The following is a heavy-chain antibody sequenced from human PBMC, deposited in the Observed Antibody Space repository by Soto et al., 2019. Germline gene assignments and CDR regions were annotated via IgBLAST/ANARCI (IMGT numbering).Heavy chain of an antibody. CDR2: ISPYTGHT. CDR3: ARDHPFIVATMSIDF. D-gene: IGHD5-12*01. Sequence: QVQMAQSGGEVKKLGASLKVSCKAFGYTFTNYGISWVRQAPGQGLEWMGWISPYTGHTNSAQKFQDRMSMTTDTSTATAYMELRSLRTDDTAVYYCARDHPFIVATMSIDFWGQGTLVSVSS. J-gene: IGHJ4*02. V-gene: IGHV1-18*01. CDR1: GYTFTNYG.